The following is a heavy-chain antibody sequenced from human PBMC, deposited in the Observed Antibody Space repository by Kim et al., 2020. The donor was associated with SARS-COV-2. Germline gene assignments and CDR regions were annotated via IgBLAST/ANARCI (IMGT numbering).Heavy chain of an antibody. CDR1: GFPFLRSS. CDR3: ARDELPYYDFWSGYLNGAFDI. Sequence: GGSLRLSCAASGFPFLRSSLPLFRPPPVPVLEWVSYISSSGSTIYYADSVKGRFTISRDNAKNSLYLQMNSLRAEDTAVYYCARDELPYYDFWSGYLNGAFDIWRQGTMVTVSS. CDR2: ISSSGSTI. J-gene: IGHJ3*02. D-gene: IGHD3-3*01. V-gene: IGHV3-48*03.